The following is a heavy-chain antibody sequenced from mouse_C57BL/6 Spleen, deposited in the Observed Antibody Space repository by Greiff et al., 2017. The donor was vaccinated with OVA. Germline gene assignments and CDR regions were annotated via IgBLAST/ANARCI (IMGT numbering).Heavy chain of an antibody. V-gene: IGHV5-9-1*02. CDR1: GFTFSSYA. J-gene: IGHJ4*01. D-gene: IGHD2-5*01. CDR3: TREDSNYVDYAMGY. Sequence: EVQVVESGKGLVKPGGSLKLSCAASGFTFSSYAMSWVRQTPEKRLEWVAYISSGGDYIYYADTVKGRFTISRDNARNTLYLQMSSLKSEATAMYYCTREDSNYVDYAMGYWGQGTSVTVSS. CDR2: ISSGGDYI.